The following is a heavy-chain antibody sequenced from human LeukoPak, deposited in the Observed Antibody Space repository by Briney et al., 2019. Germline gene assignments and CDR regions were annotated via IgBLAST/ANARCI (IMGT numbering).Heavy chain of an antibody. CDR1: NGPINTYQ. D-gene: IGHD3-10*01. CDR3: ARGFYYGSGSYLQYYYYYMDV. CDR2: IHYSGSA. V-gene: IGHV4-59*01. J-gene: IGHJ6*03. Sequence: SETLSPTCTVSNGPINTYQWSWIRQPPGKGLEWIGNIHYSGSANYNPSLKSRVIISVDTSKNQFSLKLSPVTAADTAVYYCARGFYYGSGSYLQYYYYYMDVWGKGTTVTISS.